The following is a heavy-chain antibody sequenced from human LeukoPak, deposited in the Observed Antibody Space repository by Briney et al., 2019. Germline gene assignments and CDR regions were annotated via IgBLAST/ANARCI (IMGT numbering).Heavy chain of an antibody. Sequence: PSETLSLTCAVSGGSFSGYYWSWIRQPPGKGLEWIGEINHSGSTNYNPSLKSRVTISVDPSKNQFSLKLSSVTAADTAVYYCARAWGAAAGTGYYYMDVWGKGTTVTVSS. J-gene: IGHJ6*03. CDR1: GGSFSGYY. D-gene: IGHD6-13*01. V-gene: IGHV4-34*01. CDR3: ARAWGAAAGTGYYYMDV. CDR2: INHSGST.